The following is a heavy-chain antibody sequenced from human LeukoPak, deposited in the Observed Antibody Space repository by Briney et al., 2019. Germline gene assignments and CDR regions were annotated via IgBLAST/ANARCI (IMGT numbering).Heavy chain of an antibody. D-gene: IGHD6-19*01. J-gene: IGHJ6*02. CDR2: ISYDGSGK. CDR1: GFVFSNHV. Sequence: GGSLRLSCVGAGFVFSNHVIHWVRQAPGQGLEWVSMISYDGSGKHYADSVGGRLTISRDNSKNTVYLQMNSLRAEDTAVYYCARDRVTVAGTPDYGMDVWGQGTTVTVSS. CDR3: ARDRVTVAGTPDYGMDV. V-gene: IGHV3-30*04.